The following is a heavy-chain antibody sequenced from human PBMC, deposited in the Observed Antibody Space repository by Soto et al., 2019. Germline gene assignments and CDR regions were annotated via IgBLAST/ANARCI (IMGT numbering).Heavy chain of an antibody. V-gene: IGHV4-59*08. CDR1: GGSISSYY. J-gene: IGHJ5*02. D-gene: IGHD3-9*01. Sequence: PSETLSLTCTVSGGSISSYYWSWIRQPPGKGLEWIGYIYYSGGTNYNPSLKSRVTISVDTSKNQFSLKLSSVTAADTAVYYCARHYYDILTGYRWFDPWGQGTLVTVSS. CDR3: ARHYYDILTGYRWFDP. CDR2: IYYSGGT.